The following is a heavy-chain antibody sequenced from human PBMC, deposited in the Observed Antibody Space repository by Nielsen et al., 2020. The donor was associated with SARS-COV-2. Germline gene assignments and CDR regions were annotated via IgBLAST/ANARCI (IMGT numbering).Heavy chain of an antibody. D-gene: IGHD3-10*01. CDR2: IGTAGDT. J-gene: IGHJ6*02. CDR1: GFTFSSYD. CDR3: ARGVTMVRGVIRPYYYYGMDV. Sequence: GESLKISCAASGFTFSSYDMHWVRQATGKGLEWVSAIGTAGDTYYPGSVKGRFTISRENAKNSLYLQMNSLRAGDTAVYYCARGVTMVRGVIRPYYYYGMDVWGQGTTVTVSS. V-gene: IGHV3-13*04.